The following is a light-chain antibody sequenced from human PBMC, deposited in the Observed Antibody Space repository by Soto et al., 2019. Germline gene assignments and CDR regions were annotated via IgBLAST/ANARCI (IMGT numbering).Light chain of an antibody. CDR3: QLRTT. J-gene: IGKJ5*01. Sequence: DIQMTQSPSTLCGSVGDRVTITCRASQTISSWLAWYQQKPGKAPKLLIYKASTLKSGVPSRFSGSESRTDFTLTISSLEPDDFAVYYCQLRTTFGQGTRLEIK. CDR1: QTISSW. CDR2: KAS. V-gene: IGKV1-5*03.